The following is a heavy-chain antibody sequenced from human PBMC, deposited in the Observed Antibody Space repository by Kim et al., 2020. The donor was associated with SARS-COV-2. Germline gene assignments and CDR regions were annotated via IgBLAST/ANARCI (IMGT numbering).Heavy chain of an antibody. Sequence: SETLSLTCTVSGGSISSGGYYWSWIRQHPGKGLEWIGYIYYSGSTYYNPSLKSRVTISVDTSKNQFSLKLSSVAAADTAMYYCARETLWFGEFLDAFDIWGQGTMVTVSS. CDR2: IYYSGST. CDR3: ARETLWFGEFLDAFDI. D-gene: IGHD3-10*01. J-gene: IGHJ3*02. CDR1: GGSISSGGYY. V-gene: IGHV4-31*03.